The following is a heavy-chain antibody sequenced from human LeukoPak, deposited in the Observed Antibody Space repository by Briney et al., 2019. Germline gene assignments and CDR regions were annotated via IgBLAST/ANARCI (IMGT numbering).Heavy chain of an antibody. J-gene: IGHJ5*02. CDR3: ARDSVYATNWYDP. D-gene: IGHD2-8*01. Sequence: SETLSLTCTVSGASLSSSYWNWIRQSPGKGLEWIGYISHTGSANYNPSLKSRVTLSVDMSKNSFSLNLTYVTAADTAVYYCARDSVYATNWYDPWGQGILVTVSS. CDR1: GASLSSSY. CDR2: ISHTGSA. V-gene: IGHV4-59*12.